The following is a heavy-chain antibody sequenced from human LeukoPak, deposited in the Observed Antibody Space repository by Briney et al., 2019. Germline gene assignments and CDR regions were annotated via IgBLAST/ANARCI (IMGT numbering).Heavy chain of an antibody. Sequence: GGSLRLSCAASGFTFSSYGMHWVRQAPGKGLEWVAVIWYDGRTKYYADSVKGRFTISRDNAENSLYLQMNSLRAEDTAVYYCARDLPTGTYRAYFDNWGQGTLVTVSS. J-gene: IGHJ4*02. D-gene: IGHD1-26*01. V-gene: IGHV3-33*01. CDR1: GFTFSSYG. CDR2: IWYDGRTK. CDR3: ARDLPTGTYRAYFDN.